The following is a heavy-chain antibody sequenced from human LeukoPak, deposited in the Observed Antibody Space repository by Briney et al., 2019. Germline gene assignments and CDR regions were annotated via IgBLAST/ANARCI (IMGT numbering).Heavy chain of an antibody. CDR2: INPNSGGT. V-gene: IGHV1-2*02. D-gene: IGHD1-26*01. CDR1: GYSFTDYY. Sequence: GASVKVSCKTSGYSFTDYYMHWVRQAPGQGLEWMGWINPNSGGTSSAQKFQARVTLTRNISANTAYMELSSLTSEDTAVYYCATDIIEGQDYWGQGTLVTVSS. J-gene: IGHJ4*02. CDR3: ATDIIEGQDY.